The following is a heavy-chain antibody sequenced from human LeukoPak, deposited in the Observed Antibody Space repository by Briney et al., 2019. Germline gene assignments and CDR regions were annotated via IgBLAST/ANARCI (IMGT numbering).Heavy chain of an antibody. CDR1: GFTFSSYS. CDR3: ARAGYYGSGSGYYFDY. Sequence: GGSLRFSCAASGFTFSSYSMNWVRQAPGKGLEWVSSISSSSSYIYYADSVKGRFTISRDNAKNSLYLQMNSLRAEDTAVYYCARAGYYGSGSGYYFDYWGQGTLVTVSS. V-gene: IGHV3-21*01. D-gene: IGHD3-10*01. CDR2: ISSSSSYI. J-gene: IGHJ4*02.